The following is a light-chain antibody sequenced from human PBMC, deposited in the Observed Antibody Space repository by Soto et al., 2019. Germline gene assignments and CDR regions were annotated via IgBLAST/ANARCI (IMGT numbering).Light chain of an antibody. J-gene: IGKJ2*01. CDR1: QTVSSN. V-gene: IGKV3-15*01. Sequence: EIVMTQSPATLSVSPGERATLSCRASQTVSSNLAWYQQKPGQAPRLLIYGASTRATAVPARFSGSGSGTEFTLTFSSRQSEDFAGYYCQQYHNWPPQFTFGQGTKLQIK. CDR3: QQYHNWPPQFT. CDR2: GAS.